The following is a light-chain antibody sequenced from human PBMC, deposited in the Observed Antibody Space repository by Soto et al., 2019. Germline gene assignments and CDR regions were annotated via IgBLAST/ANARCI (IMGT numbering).Light chain of an antibody. J-gene: IGLJ3*02. CDR3: QFYDRSIRV. CDR1: GGSIDANF. CDR2: DDD. V-gene: IGLV6-57*01. Sequence: NFMLTQPHSVSESPGKTVTISCTRSGGSIDANFVQWYQQRPGSSPTKLIYDDDQRPSGVPERFSGSIDISSNSASLTISGLKTEDEADYYCQFYDRSIRVFGGGTKLTVL.